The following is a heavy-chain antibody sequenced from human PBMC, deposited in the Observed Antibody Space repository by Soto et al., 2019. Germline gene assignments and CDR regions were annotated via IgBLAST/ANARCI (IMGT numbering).Heavy chain of an antibody. CDR3: TACSVWYLYDAFDI. CDR1: GFTFSNAW. J-gene: IGHJ3*02. CDR2: IKSKTDGGTT. D-gene: IGHD6-13*01. V-gene: IGHV3-15*01. Sequence: DVQLVESGGGLVKPGGSLRLSCAASGFTFSNAWMSWVRQAPGKGLEWVGRIKSKTDGGTTDHAAPVKGRFTISRDDSKNTLYLQMNSLKTEGTAVYYLTACSVWYLYDAFDIWGQGTMVTVSS.